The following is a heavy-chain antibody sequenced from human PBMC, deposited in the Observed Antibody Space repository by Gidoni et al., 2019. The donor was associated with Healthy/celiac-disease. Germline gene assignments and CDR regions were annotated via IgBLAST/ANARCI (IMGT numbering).Heavy chain of an antibody. Sequence: EVQLLESVGGLVQPGGSLRLSCAASGFTFSSYAMSWVRQAPGKGLEWVSAISGSGGSTYYADSVKGRFTISRDNSKNTLYLQMNSLRAEDTAVYYCAVHDFWSGSSTLYYYYGMDVWGQGTTVTVSS. D-gene: IGHD3-3*01. J-gene: IGHJ6*02. CDR2: ISGSGGST. CDR1: GFTFSSYA. CDR3: AVHDFWSGSSTLYYYYGMDV. V-gene: IGHV3-23*01.